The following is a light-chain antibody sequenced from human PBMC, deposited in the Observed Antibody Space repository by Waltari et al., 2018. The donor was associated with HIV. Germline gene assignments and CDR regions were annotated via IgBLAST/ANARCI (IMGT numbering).Light chain of an antibody. J-gene: IGLJ1*01. CDR3: AAWDDSLSSV. Sequence: QSVLTQPPSASGTPGQRVTISCSGSRSNIGSNYVYWYQQLPGTAPKLLIYRNNQRPSGVPDRFSGSKSGTSASLAISGLRSEDEADYYCAAWDDSLSSVFGTGTKVTVL. V-gene: IGLV1-47*01. CDR1: RSNIGSNY. CDR2: RNN.